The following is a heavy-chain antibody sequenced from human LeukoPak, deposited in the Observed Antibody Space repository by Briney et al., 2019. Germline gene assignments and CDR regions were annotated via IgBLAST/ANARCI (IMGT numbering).Heavy chain of an antibody. CDR2: INPSGGST. D-gene: IGHD4-17*01. Sequence: GASVKVSCKASGYTFTCYYMHRVRQAPGQGLEWTGIINPSGGSTSYAQKFQGRVTMTRDTSTSTVYMELSSLRSEDTAVYYCARLGGTTPDGGDYWGQGTLVTVSS. V-gene: IGHV1-46*01. J-gene: IGHJ4*02. CDR3: ARLGGTTPDGGDY. CDR1: GYTFTCYY.